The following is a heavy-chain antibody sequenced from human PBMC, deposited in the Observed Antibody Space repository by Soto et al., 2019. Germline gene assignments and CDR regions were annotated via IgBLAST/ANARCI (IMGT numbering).Heavy chain of an antibody. CDR2: ISNDGTYR. CDR1: GFTFSGHA. D-gene: IGHD3-16*01. CDR3: GRDVAFGGTRATIDY. J-gene: IGHJ4*02. V-gene: IGHV3-30-3*01. Sequence: QAGGSLRLSCAASGFTFSGHAMHWVRQAPGKGLDWVAAISNDGTYRVYADSVKGRFTMSRDNSKNTVHLQMDSLRAEDTAVYKCGRDVAFGGTRATIDYWGQGTQVTVSS.